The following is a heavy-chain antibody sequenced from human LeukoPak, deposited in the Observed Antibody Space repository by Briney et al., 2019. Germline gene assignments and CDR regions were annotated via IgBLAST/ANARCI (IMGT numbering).Heavy chain of an antibody. D-gene: IGHD3-10*01. CDR1: GYTFTGYY. V-gene: IGHV1-2*02. CDR2: INPDSGGT. J-gene: IGHJ4*02. CDR3: AKDHYGSGSYVDY. Sequence: ASVKVSCKASGYTFTGYYMHWVRQAPGQGLEWMGWINPDSGGTTYTQKFQGRATMTRDTSISTAYMELSRLTSDDTAVYYCAKDHYGSGSYVDYWGQGTLVTVSS.